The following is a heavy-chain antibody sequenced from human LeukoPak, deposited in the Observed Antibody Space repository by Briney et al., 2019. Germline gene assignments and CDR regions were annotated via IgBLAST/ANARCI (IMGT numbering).Heavy chain of an antibody. CDR3: ANGGARPLDY. D-gene: IGHD4-23*01. CDR1: GFTFSSFS. Sequence: GSLRLSCAASGFTFSSFSMSWVRPAPGKGLEWVSAISGSGGSTYYADSVKGRFTISRDNSKNTLYLQMNSLRAEDTAVYYCANGGARPLDYWGQGTLVTVSS. V-gene: IGHV3-23*01. CDR2: ISGSGGST. J-gene: IGHJ4*02.